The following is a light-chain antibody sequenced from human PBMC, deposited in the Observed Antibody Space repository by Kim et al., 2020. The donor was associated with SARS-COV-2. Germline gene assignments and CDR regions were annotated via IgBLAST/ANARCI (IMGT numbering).Light chain of an antibody. CDR1: QSVSSSH. CDR3: QRYGTSPTT. Sequence: SLSPGERATLSCRASQSVSSSHLARYQQKPGQTPRLVIYGATSRATGIPDRFSGSGSGTDFTLTISRLEPEDFALYYCQRYGTSPTTFGQGTKLEI. J-gene: IGKJ2*01. V-gene: IGKV3-20*01. CDR2: GAT.